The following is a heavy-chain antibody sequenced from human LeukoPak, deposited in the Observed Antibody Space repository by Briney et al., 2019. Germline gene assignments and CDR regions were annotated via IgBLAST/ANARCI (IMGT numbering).Heavy chain of an antibody. CDR2: IDTSDSYT. CDR1: GYSLTSYW. D-gene: IGHD3-10*01. CDR3: ARMTMVRGVTYYYGMDV. Sequence: GESLRISCKGSGYSLTSYWISWVRQMPGKGLEWMGRIDTSDSYTNYSPSFQGHVTISANKSISTAYLQWSSLKASDTAMYYCARMTMVRGVTYYYGMDVWGKGTTVTVSS. J-gene: IGHJ6*04. V-gene: IGHV5-10-1*01.